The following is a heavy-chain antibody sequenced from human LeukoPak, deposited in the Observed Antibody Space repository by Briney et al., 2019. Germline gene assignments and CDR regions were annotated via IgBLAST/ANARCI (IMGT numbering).Heavy chain of an antibody. CDR1: VVTFSGFW. Sequence: PGGSLRLSCAVSVVTFSGFWLSWSRQAPGKGLEWVVSINSDGSEGYYADVVKGRFTISRDNAKNSLYLQINSLRAEDTAVYYCARSSYSSSSSVWGQGTMVTVSS. V-gene: IGHV3-7*03. J-gene: IGHJ3*01. D-gene: IGHD6-6*01. CDR2: INSDGSEG. CDR3: ARSSYSSSSSV.